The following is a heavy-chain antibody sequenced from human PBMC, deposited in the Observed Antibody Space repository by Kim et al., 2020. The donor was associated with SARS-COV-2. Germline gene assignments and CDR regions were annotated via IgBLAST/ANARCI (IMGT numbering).Heavy chain of an antibody. CDR1: GFTLSAYG. Sequence: GGSLRLSCAASGFTLSAYGRSWVRQAPGEGLEWVSAISGGSGVTYYPASVKGRFTISRDNSKNTLYLQMNSLTGEDTAVYYCAKVGRWPNDAFDIWGQGTMVTVPS. CDR3: AKVGRWPNDAFDI. V-gene: IGHV3-23*01. J-gene: IGHJ3*02. CDR2: ISGGSGVT. D-gene: IGHD1-26*01.